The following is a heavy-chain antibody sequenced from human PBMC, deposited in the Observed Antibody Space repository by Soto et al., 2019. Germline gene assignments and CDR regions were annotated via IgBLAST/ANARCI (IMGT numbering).Heavy chain of an antibody. CDR2: IYTSGST. CDR3: ARSSRWGGLYYYYGMDV. J-gene: IGHJ6*02. V-gene: IGHV4-4*07. CDR1: GGSISSYY. D-gene: IGHD6-13*01. Sequence: PSETLSLTCTVSGGSISSYYWSWIRQPAGKGLEWIGRIYTSGSTNYNPSLKSRVTMSVDTSKNQFSLKLSSVTAADTAVYYCARSSRWGGLYYYYGMDVWGQGTTVTVS.